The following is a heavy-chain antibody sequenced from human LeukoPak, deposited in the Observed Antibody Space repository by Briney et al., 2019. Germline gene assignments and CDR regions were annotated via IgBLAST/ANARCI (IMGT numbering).Heavy chain of an antibody. D-gene: IGHD3-22*01. Sequence: GGSLRLSCAASGFTFSSYSMNWVRQAPGKGLEWVSYISSSSSTIYYADSVKGRFTISRDNAKNSLYLQMNSLRAEDTAVYYCARVAGYYYDSSGYSRSHYWGQGTLVTVSS. CDR1: GFTFSSYS. CDR2: ISSSSSTI. J-gene: IGHJ4*02. V-gene: IGHV3-48*01. CDR3: ARVAGYYYDSSGYSRSHY.